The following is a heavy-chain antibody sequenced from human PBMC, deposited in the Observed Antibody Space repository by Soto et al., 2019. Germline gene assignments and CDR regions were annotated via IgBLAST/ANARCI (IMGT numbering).Heavy chain of an antibody. CDR2: IWYDGNTK. CDR1: GFDFSTYG. J-gene: IGHJ6*02. V-gene: IGHV3-33*06. CDR3: ANGLGYCSGGSCSSHGMDV. Sequence: QVQLVESGGGVVQPGRSLRLSCAASGFDFSTYGMHWVRQAPGKGLEWVAVIWYDGNTKYYGDSVKGRFTISRDNSKYTLYLQMNSLRAEDTAMYYCANGLGYCSGGSCSSHGMDVWGQGTTVTVSS. D-gene: IGHD2-15*01.